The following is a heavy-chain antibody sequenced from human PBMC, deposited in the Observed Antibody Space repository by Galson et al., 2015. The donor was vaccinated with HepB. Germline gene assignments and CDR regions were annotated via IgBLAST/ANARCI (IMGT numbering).Heavy chain of an antibody. V-gene: IGHV1-18*01. CDR1: GYTFTSYG. CDR3: ASEAYYDSSGYIRRGGGQLFHAFDI. J-gene: IGHJ3*02. Sequence: SVKVSCKASGYTFTSYGISWVRQAPGQGLEWMGWISAYNGNTNYAQKLQGRVTMTTDTSTSTAYMELRSLRSDDTAVYYCASEAYYDSSGYIRRGGGQLFHAFDIWGQGTMVTVSS. CDR2: ISAYNGNT. D-gene: IGHD3-22*01.